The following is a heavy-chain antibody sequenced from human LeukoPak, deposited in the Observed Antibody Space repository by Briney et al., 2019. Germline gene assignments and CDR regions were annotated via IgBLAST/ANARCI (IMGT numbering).Heavy chain of an antibody. CDR1: GFTFNSYE. D-gene: IGHD3-22*01. CDR2: INWNGGST. V-gene: IGHV3-20*04. Sequence: PGGSLRLSCAASGFTFNSYEMNWVRQAPGKGLEWVSGINWNGGSTGYADSVKGRFTISRDNAKNSLYLQMNSLRAEDTALYYCARIDTYYYDSSGYYSAFDIWGQGTIVTVSS. J-gene: IGHJ3*02. CDR3: ARIDTYYYDSSGYYSAFDI.